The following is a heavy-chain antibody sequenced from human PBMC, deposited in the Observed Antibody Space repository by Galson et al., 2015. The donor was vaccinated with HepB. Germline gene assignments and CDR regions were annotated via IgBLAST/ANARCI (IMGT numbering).Heavy chain of an antibody. D-gene: IGHD6-13*01. J-gene: IGHJ5*02. CDR1: GFTFSSYG. CDR2: IWYDGSNK. Sequence: SLRLSCAASGFTFSSYGMHWVRQAPGKGLEWVAVIWYDGSNKYYADSVKGRFTISRDNSKNTLYLQMNSLRVEDTAVYYCARDSSAAAGPGGWFDPWGQGTLVTVSS. CDR3: ARDSSAAAGPGGWFDP. V-gene: IGHV3-33*01.